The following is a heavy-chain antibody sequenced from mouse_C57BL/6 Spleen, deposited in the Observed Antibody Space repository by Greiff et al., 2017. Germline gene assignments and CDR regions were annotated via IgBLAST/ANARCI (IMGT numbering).Heavy chain of an antibody. CDR3: ARIYYGNYYVYYYAMDY. Sequence: VQLQQSGPELVKPGASVKMSCKASGYTFTDYNMHWVKQSHGKSLEWIGYINPNNGGTSYNQKFKGKATLTVNKSSSTAYMELRSLTSEDSAVYYCARIYYGNYYVYYYAMDYWGQGTSVTVSS. J-gene: IGHJ4*01. CDR1: GYTFTDYN. D-gene: IGHD2-1*01. CDR2: INPNNGGT. V-gene: IGHV1-22*01.